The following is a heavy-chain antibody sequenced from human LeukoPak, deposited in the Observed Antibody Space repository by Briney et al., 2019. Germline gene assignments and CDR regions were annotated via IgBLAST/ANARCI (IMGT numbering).Heavy chain of an antibody. Sequence: GRSLRLSCAASGFTFSGYWMHWVRQAPGKGLVWVSRINSDGSSTSYADSVKGRFTISRDNSKNTLFLQMNSLRAEDTAVYYCARGGNKEFDYWGQGTLVTVSS. CDR2: INSDGSST. CDR3: ARGGNKEFDY. CDR1: GFTFSGYW. J-gene: IGHJ4*02. V-gene: IGHV3-74*01. D-gene: IGHD2/OR15-2a*01.